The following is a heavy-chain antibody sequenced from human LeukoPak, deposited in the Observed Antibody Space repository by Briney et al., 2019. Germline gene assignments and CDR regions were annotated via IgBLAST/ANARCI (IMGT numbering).Heavy chain of an antibody. CDR1: GGSISSGDYY. V-gene: IGHV4-30-4*01. CDR3: ARDPSGYVRKKNRGRSWFDP. Sequence: SQTLSLTCTVSGGSISSGDYYWSWIRQPPGKGLEWIGYIYYSGSTYYNPSLKSRVTISVDTSKNQFSLKLSSVTAADTAVYYCARDPSGYVRKKNRGRSWFDPSGQGTLVTVSS. D-gene: IGHD5-12*01. J-gene: IGHJ5*02. CDR2: IYYSGST.